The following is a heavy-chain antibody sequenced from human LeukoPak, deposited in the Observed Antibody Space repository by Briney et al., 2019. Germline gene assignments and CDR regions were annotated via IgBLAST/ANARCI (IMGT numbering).Heavy chain of an antibody. D-gene: IGHD4-23*01. CDR2: ISSSSSNI. V-gene: IGHV3-48*01. Sequence: GGSLRLSCAASGFIFSSHGMNWVRQAPGKGLEGVSYISSSSSNIKYADSVKGRFTISRDNAKKSLYLQMNSLRAEDTAVYYCASLSYGGNSDYWGQGILVTVSS. J-gene: IGHJ4*02. CDR1: GFIFSSHG. CDR3: ASLSYGGNSDY.